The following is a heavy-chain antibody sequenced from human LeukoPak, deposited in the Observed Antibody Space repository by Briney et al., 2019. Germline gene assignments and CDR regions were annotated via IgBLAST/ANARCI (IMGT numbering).Heavy chain of an antibody. CDR1: GFTFSSYS. Sequence: GGSLRLSCAASGFTFSSYSMNWVRQAPGKGLEWVSSISSSSSYIYYADSVKGRFTISRDNAKDSLYLQMNSLRAEDTAVYYCARGYYDSNGYYLRWFDPWGQGTLVTVSS. D-gene: IGHD3-22*01. CDR2: ISSSSSYI. CDR3: ARGYYDSNGYYLRWFDP. V-gene: IGHV3-21*01. J-gene: IGHJ5*02.